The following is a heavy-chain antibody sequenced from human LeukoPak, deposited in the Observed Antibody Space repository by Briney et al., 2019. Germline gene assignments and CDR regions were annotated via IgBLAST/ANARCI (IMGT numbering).Heavy chain of an antibody. CDR2: ISGSGGGT. CDR3: AGRYSFDY. V-gene: IGHV3-23*01. CDR1: GFTFSNYA. D-gene: IGHD4-17*01. Sequence: GGSLRLSCAASGFTFSNYAMTWVRQAPGKGLEWVSMISGSGGGTYYADSVRGRFTISRDNSKNTLNLQMDSLRAEDTAVYYCAGRYSFDYWGQGTLVTVSS. J-gene: IGHJ4*02.